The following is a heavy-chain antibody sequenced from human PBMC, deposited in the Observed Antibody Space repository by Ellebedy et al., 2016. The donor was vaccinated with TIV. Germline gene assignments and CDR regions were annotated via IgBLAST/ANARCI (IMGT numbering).Heavy chain of an antibody. CDR2: IKEDGSGK. J-gene: IGHJ6*02. V-gene: IGHV3-7*01. CDR1: GFTLSKYW. CDR3: ARDVGVAYGMDV. D-gene: IGHD1-26*01. Sequence: GGSLRLXXTASGFTLSKYWMSWVRQAPAKGLEWVANIKEDGSGKNYVDSVKGRFTISRDNAKNSLYLQMNSLRAEDTALYYCARDVGVAYGMDVWGQGTTVTVSS.